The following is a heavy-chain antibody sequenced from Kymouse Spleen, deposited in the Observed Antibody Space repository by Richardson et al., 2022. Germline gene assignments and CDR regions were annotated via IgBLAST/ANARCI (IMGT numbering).Heavy chain of an antibody. CDR2: IKQDGSEK. CDR3: ARITMVRGVIIWFDP. CDR1: GFTFSSYW. V-gene: IGHV3-7*01. D-gene: IGHD3-10*01. Sequence: EVQLVESGGGLVQPGGSLRLSCAASGFTFSSYWMSWVRQAPGKGLEWVANIKQDGSEKYYVDSVKGRFTISRDNAKNSLYLQMNSLRAEDTAVYYCARITMVRGVIIWFDPWGQGTLVTVSS. J-gene: IGHJ5*02.